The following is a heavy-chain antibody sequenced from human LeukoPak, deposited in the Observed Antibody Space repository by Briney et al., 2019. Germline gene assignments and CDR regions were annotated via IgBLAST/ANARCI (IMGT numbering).Heavy chain of an antibody. D-gene: IGHD4-23*01. CDR3: ARIGGNGYYFDY. J-gene: IGHJ4*02. Sequence: ETLSLTCTVSGGSISSVNYYWGWIRQPPGKGLEWIGSIYYSGTTYYNPSLKSRVTISVDTSKNQFSLKLSSVTAADTAVYYCARIGGNGYYFDYWGQGTLVTVSS. CDR1: GGSISSVNYY. V-gene: IGHV4-39*07. CDR2: IYYSGTT.